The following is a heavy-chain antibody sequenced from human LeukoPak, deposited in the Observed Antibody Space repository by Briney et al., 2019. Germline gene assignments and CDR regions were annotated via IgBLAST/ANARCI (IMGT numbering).Heavy chain of an antibody. Sequence: SETLSLTCTVSGVSISSYYWSCIRQPAGEGLEWIGRIYTSGSTNYNPSLKSRVTMSVDTSKNQFSLKPSSVTAADTAVYYCARRSDYGDYSYWGQGTLVTVSS. CDR1: GVSISSYY. V-gene: IGHV4-4*07. J-gene: IGHJ4*02. CDR3: ARRSDYGDYSY. D-gene: IGHD4-17*01. CDR2: IYTSGST.